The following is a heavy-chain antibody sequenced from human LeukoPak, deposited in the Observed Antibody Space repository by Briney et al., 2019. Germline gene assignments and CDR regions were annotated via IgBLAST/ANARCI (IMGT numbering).Heavy chain of an antibody. V-gene: IGHV4-34*01. D-gene: IGHD6-19*01. CDR3: ARLIAVAGTRVADY. CDR2: INHSGST. J-gene: IGHJ4*02. Sequence: ASETLSLTCAVYGGSFSGYYWSWIRQPPGKGLEWIGEINHSGSTNYNPSLKSRVTISVDTSKNQFSLKLSSVTAADTAVYYCARLIAVAGTRVADYWGQGTLVTVSS. CDR1: GGSFSGYY.